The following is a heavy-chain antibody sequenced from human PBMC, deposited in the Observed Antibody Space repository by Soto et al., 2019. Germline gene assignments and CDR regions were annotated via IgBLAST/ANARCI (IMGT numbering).Heavy chain of an antibody. CDR3: ARRSYYDILDY. J-gene: IGHJ4*02. CDR1: GGSISSYY. D-gene: IGHD3-9*01. Sequence: QVQLQESGPGLVKPSETLSLTCTVSGGSISSYYWCWIRQPPGKGLEWIGYIYYSGSTNYNPSLKSRVTISVDTSKNQFSLKLSSVTAADTAVYYCARRSYYDILDYWGQGTLVTVSS. CDR2: IYYSGST. V-gene: IGHV4-59*08.